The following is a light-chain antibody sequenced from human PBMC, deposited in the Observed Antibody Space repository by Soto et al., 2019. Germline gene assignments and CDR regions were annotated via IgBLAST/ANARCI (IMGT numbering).Light chain of an antibody. V-gene: IGKV3-20*01. J-gene: IGKJ1*01. CDR3: QQYGSSGT. CDR1: QSVSNNY. Sequence: EIVLTQSPGTLSLSPGKRATLSCRASQSVSNNYLAWYQQKPGQAPRLLIYGASNRATGIPDRFSGSGSETDFTLTISRLEPEDFAVYYCQQYGSSGTFGQGTKVEIK. CDR2: GAS.